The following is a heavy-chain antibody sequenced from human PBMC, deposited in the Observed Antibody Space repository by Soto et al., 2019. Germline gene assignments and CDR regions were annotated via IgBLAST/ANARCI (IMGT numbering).Heavy chain of an antibody. CDR1: GYIFSQYG. J-gene: IGHJ4*02. CDR3: ARFRTEHRHLSYFFDS. CDR2: VSVDNGDT. D-gene: IGHD2-21*02. Sequence: QVQLVQSGGEVKKPGASVKVSCKASGYIFSQYGISWVRQAPGQGLEWMAWVSVDNGDTNYAQKFQGRATMTTDTATNTAYMELRSLKSDDTALYYCARFRTEHRHLSYFFDSWGQGTLVTVSS. V-gene: IGHV1-18*01.